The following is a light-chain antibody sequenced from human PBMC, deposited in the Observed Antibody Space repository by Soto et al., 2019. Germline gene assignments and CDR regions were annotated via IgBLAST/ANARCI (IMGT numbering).Light chain of an antibody. CDR2: AAS. V-gene: IGKV1-39*01. CDR1: QSISSY. Sequence: DIPMTQSPSSLSASVGDRVTITCRASQSISSYLNWYQQKPGKAPKLLIYAASSLQSGVPSRFSGSVSGTDFTLTISSLQHEDFATYYCQQSYSTLTWTFGQGTKVEIK. CDR3: QQSYSTLTWT. J-gene: IGKJ1*01.